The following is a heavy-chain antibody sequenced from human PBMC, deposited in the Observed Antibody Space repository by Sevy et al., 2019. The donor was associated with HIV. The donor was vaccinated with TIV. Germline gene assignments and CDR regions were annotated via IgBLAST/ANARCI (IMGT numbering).Heavy chain of an antibody. D-gene: IGHD2-15*01. J-gene: IGHJ2*01. Sequence: GESLKISCKGSGYSFTSYWIGWVRQMPGKGLEWMGIIYPGDSDTRYSPSFQGQVTISADKSISTAYLQWSSLKASDTAMYYCARVGGYCSGGSCYPVMTYWYFDLWGRGTLVTVSS. CDR2: IYPGDSDT. CDR3: ARVGGYCSGGSCYPVMTYWYFDL. V-gene: IGHV5-51*01. CDR1: GYSFTSYW.